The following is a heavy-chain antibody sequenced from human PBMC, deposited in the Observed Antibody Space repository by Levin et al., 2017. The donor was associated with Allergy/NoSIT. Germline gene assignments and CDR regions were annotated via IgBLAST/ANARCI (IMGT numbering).Heavy chain of an antibody. CDR3: GKGQSGTYN. CDR2: ISGDSMAT. V-gene: IGHV3-23*01. CDR1: GFTFSGYA. D-gene: IGHD1-26*01. Sequence: GGSLRLSCAASGFTFSGYAMNWVRQAPGKGLEWVSSISGDSMATHYADSVKGRFTISRDNAKNTLFLQMNSLRAEDTATYYCGKGQSGTYNWGQGALVTVSS. J-gene: IGHJ4*02.